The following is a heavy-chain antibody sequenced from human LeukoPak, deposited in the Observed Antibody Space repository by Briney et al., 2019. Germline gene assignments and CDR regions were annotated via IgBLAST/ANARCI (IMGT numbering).Heavy chain of an antibody. CDR3: ARDPALSGLPPQN. D-gene: IGHD2-15*01. Sequence: PGGSLRLSCAASGFTFSSYGMHWVRQAPGKGLEWVAVIWYDGSNKYYADSVKGRFTISRDNSKNTLYLQMNSLRAEDTAVYYCARDPALSGLPPQNWGQGTLVTVSS. V-gene: IGHV3-33*01. CDR2: IWYDGSNK. CDR1: GFTFSSYG. J-gene: IGHJ4*02.